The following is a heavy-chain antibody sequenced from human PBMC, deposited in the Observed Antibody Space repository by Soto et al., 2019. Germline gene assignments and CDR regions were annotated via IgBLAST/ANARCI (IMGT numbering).Heavy chain of an antibody. J-gene: IGHJ3*02. D-gene: IGHD2-15*01. Sequence: QGHRVQSVAEVKKPGSSVKVSCKASGGTFSSYAISWVRQAPGQGLEWMGGIIPIFGTSNYAQKFQGRVTITADESTSTAYVAVSSLRSEDTAVYYCARVAVVVVAATIEAFDIWVHGTMVTVSS. CDR1: GGTFSSYA. CDR2: IIPIFGTS. V-gene: IGHV1-69*01. CDR3: ARVAVVVVAATIEAFDI.